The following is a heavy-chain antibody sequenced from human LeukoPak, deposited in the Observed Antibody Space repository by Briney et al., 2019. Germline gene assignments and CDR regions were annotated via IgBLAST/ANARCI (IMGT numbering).Heavy chain of an antibody. D-gene: IGHD4-23*01. J-gene: IGHJ3*02. CDR3: AREAPGGVEGDAFDI. CDR1: GYTFTGYY. Sequence: ASVKVSCKASGYTFTGYYMHWVRQAPGQGLEWMGWMNPNSGNTGYAQKFQGRVTITRNTSISTAYMELSSLRSEDTAVYYCAREAPGGVEGDAFDIWGQGTMVTVSS. V-gene: IGHV1-8*03. CDR2: MNPNSGNT.